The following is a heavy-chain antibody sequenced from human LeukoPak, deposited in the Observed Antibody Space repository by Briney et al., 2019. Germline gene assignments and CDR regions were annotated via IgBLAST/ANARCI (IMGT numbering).Heavy chain of an antibody. Sequence: QSGGSLRLSCAASGFTFSRYAVSWVRQAPGKGLEWVCGISSSGESPYYADSVKGRFTISRDNSKNTLYLEINSLRAEDTAVYYCAKKSRDGYNPFDYLGQGTLVTVSS. CDR3: AKKSRDGYNPFDY. CDR2: ISSSGESP. D-gene: IGHD5-24*01. J-gene: IGHJ4*02. V-gene: IGHV3-23*01. CDR1: GFTFSRYA.